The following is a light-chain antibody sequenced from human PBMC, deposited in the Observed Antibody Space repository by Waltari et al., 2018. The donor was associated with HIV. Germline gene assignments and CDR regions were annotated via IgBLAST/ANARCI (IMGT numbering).Light chain of an antibody. CDR3: HSADVSGTYQA. V-gene: IGLV3-25*03. CDR1: GVPKHY. CDR2: KDT. J-gene: IGLJ2*01. Sequence: SYEVTQPPAVPVSPGQTARLTCTREGVPKHYTYWYQQKSGKAPVLVIYKDTERPAGIPERFSGSSSGTTVTLTISGVQTEDEADYYCHSADVSGTYQAFGGGTKLTVL.